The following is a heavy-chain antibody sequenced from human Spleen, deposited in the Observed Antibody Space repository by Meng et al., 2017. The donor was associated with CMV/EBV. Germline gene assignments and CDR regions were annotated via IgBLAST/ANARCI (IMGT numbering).Heavy chain of an antibody. D-gene: IGHD6-19*01. CDR3: ASVQWLVRRYYFDN. V-gene: IGHV4-39*07. J-gene: IGHJ4*02. Sequence: GSLRLSCTVSGGSISSSAYYWGWIRQPPGKELEWIGSIYYSGSTYYNPSLKSRVTISVDTSKIKFSLKLSSVTAADTAVYYCASVQWLVRRYYFDNWGQGTLVTVSS. CDR2: IYYSGST. CDR1: GGSISSSAYY.